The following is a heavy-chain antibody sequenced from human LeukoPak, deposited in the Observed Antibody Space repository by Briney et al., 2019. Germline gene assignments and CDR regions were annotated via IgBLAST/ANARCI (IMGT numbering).Heavy chain of an antibody. CDR3: ASRNYYDSSGYYYFNWFDP. J-gene: IGHJ5*02. D-gene: IGHD3-22*01. Sequence: ASVKVSCKASGYTFTSYGISWVRQAPGQGLEWMGWISAYNGNTNYAQKLQGRVTMTRDTSISTAYMELSRLRSDDTAVYYCASRNYYDSSGYYYFNWFDPWGQGTLVTVSS. CDR2: ISAYNGNT. CDR1: GYTFTSYG. V-gene: IGHV1-18*01.